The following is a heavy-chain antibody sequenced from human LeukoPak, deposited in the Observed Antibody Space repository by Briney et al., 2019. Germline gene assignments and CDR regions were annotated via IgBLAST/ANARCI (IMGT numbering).Heavy chain of an antibody. Sequence: GASVKVSCKASGGTFSSYAISWVRQAPVQGLEWMGGIIPIFGTANYAQKFQGRVTITADKSTSTAYMELSSLRSEDTAVYYCARGVASSSRISNWFDPWGQGTLVTVSS. V-gene: IGHV1-69*06. CDR2: IIPIFGTA. CDR1: GGTFSSYA. CDR3: ARGVASSSRISNWFDP. J-gene: IGHJ5*02. D-gene: IGHD6-13*01.